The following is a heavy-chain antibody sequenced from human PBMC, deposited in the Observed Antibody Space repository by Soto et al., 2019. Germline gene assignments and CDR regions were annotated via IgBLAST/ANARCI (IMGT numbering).Heavy chain of an antibody. J-gene: IGHJ6*02. Sequence: ASVKVSCQASGYTFTSYAMHWVRQAPGQGLEWMGWINAGNGNTKYSQKFQGRVTITRDTSASTAYMELSSLRSEDTAVYYCASMDTDYYYYYGMDVWGQGTTVTVSS. CDR3: ASMDTDYYYYYGMDV. CDR1: GYTFTSYA. CDR2: INAGNGNT. V-gene: IGHV1-3*01. D-gene: IGHD5-18*01.